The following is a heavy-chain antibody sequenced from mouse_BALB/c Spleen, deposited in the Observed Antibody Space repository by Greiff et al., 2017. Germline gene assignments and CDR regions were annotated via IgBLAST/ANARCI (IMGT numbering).Heavy chain of an antibody. D-gene: IGHD2-14*01. Sequence: QVQLQQSGAELVRPGTSVKVSCKASGYAFTNYLIEWVKQRPGQGLEWIGVINPGSGGTNYNEKFKGKATLTADKSSSTAYMQLSSLTSDDSAVYFCARGDRYDSYWYFDVWGAGTTVTVSS. J-gene: IGHJ1*01. CDR3: ARGDRYDSYWYFDV. CDR2: INPGSGGT. V-gene: IGHV1-54*01. CDR1: GYAFTNYL.